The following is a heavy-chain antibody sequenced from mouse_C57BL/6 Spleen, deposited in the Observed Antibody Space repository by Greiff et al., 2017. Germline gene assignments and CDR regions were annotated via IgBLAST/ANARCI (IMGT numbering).Heavy chain of an antibody. CDR1: GFTFSSYT. CDR2: ISGGGGNT. Sequence: DVKLVESGGGLVKPGGSLKLSCAASGFTFSSYTMSWVRQTPEKRLEWVATISGGGGNTYYPDSVQGRFTISRDNAKNTLYLQMSSLRSEDTALYYCARRDYDYDDGYYFDYWGQGTTLTVSS. D-gene: IGHD2-4*01. V-gene: IGHV5-9*01. CDR3: ARRDYDYDDGYYFDY. J-gene: IGHJ2*01.